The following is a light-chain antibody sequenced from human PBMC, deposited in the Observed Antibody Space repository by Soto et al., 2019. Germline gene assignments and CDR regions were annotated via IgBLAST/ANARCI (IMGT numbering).Light chain of an antibody. J-gene: IGKJ4*01. CDR2: WAY. CDR1: QSVLYSSNNKNF. Sequence: DIVMTQSPDSLAVSLGERATINCKSSQSVLYSSNNKNFLAWYQQKAGQPHKLLLYWAYTRESGVHDRFSGSGSGTDFTLTIRSLQAEDVAVYYCKQHYNTPLTFGGGTKVDIK. V-gene: IGKV4-1*01. CDR3: KQHYNTPLT.